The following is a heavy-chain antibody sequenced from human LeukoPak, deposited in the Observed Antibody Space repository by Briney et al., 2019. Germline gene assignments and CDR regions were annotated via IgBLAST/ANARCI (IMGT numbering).Heavy chain of an antibody. Sequence: GGSLRLSCAASGFTFSSYSMNRVRQAPGKGLEWVSSISSSSSYIYYADSVKGRFTISRDNAKNSQYLQMNSLRVEDTALYYCARAQTYGDSRLLLDYWGQGTLVTVSS. CDR3: ARAQTYGDSRLLLDY. CDR1: GFTFSSYS. V-gene: IGHV3-21*04. D-gene: IGHD2-21*02. J-gene: IGHJ4*02. CDR2: ISSSSSYI.